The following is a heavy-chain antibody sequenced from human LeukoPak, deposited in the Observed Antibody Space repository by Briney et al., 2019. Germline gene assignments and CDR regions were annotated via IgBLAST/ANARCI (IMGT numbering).Heavy chain of an antibody. V-gene: IGHV5-51*01. CDR1: GYSFNSYW. CDR3: ARRGYYDSSGYLGYFDL. D-gene: IGHD3-22*01. CDR2: IYPGDSDA. Sequence: GESLKISCKGSGYSFNSYWIGWVRKMPGKGLEWMGIIYPGDSDATYSPSFQGQVTISADKSISTAYLRWSSLKASDTAMYYCARRGYYDSSGYLGYFDLWGRGTLVTVSS. J-gene: IGHJ2*01.